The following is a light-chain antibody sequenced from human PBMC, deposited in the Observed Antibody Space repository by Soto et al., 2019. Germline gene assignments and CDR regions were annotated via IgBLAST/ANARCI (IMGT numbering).Light chain of an antibody. J-gene: IGKJ1*01. Sequence: DIQMTQSPSTLSASVGDIVTITCRASQSISSWLAWYQQKPGKAPKLLIYKASSLESGVPSRFSGSGSGTESTLTISSLQPDDFATYYCQQYNSYPWTFGQGTKVDIK. CDR1: QSISSW. V-gene: IGKV1-5*03. CDR2: KAS. CDR3: QQYNSYPWT.